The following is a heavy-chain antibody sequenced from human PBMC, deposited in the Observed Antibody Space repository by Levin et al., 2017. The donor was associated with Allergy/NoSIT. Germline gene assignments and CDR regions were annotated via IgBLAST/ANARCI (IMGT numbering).Heavy chain of an antibody. V-gene: IGHV3-48*02. Sequence: HPGGSLRLSCAASGFIFSTYSMNWVRQAPGKGLEWVSYISTSSTTIYYADSVKGRFTISRDNAKNSLYLQMNGLGDEDTAVYYCARDWGFGDSVTWYFDLWGRGTLVTVSS. CDR3: ARDWGFGDSVTWYFDL. CDR1: GFIFSTYS. CDR2: ISTSSTTI. J-gene: IGHJ2*01. D-gene: IGHD4-17*01.